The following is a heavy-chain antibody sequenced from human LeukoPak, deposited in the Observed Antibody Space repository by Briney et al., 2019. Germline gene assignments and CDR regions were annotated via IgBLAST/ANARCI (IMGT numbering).Heavy chain of an antibody. CDR2: ISGSGGGT. CDR3: AKDLIWSGYYSRYFDY. CDR1: GFTFSSYA. D-gene: IGHD3-3*01. J-gene: IGHJ4*02. Sequence: PGGSLRLSCAASGFTFSSYAMSWVRQAPGKGLQWVSGISGSGGGTYYADSVKGRFTISRDNSNSTLYLQMNSLRAEDTATYYCAKDLIWSGYYSRYFDYWGQGTLVTVSS. V-gene: IGHV3-23*01.